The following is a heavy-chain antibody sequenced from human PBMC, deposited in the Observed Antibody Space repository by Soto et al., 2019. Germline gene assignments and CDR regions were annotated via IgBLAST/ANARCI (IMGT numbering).Heavy chain of an antibody. V-gene: IGHV4-61*05. J-gene: IGHJ4*02. Sequence: PSETLSLTCTVSGGSISSSSYYWGWVRQSPGEGLEWIGEIHHGGSTNYNPSLKSRVTMSVDKSTNQFFLKLSSVTAADTAVYYCTKNSAYALDYWGQGVLVTVSA. D-gene: IGHD5-12*01. CDR3: TKNSAYALDY. CDR2: IHHGGST. CDR1: GGSISSSSYY.